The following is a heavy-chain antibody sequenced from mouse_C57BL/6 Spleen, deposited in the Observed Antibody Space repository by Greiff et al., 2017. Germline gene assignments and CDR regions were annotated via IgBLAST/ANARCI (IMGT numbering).Heavy chain of an antibody. V-gene: IGHV1-82*01. Sequence: QVKLQQSGPELVKPGASVKISCKASGYAFSSSWMNWVKQRPGTGLEWIGRIYPGGGDNNYNGKCKGKATLTADKSSSTAYMQLSSLTSEESAVYFCARSVYYYGSSSSDYAMDYWGQGTSVTVSS. CDR2: IYPGGGDN. J-gene: IGHJ4*01. CDR1: GYAFSSSW. D-gene: IGHD1-1*01. CDR3: ARSVYYYGSSSSDYAMDY.